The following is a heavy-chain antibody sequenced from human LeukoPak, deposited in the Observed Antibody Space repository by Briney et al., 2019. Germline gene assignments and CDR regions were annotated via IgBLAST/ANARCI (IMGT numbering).Heavy chain of an antibody. CDR2: MYPNGST. D-gene: IGHD2-2*01. CDR3: ARDPYMPPYGMDV. V-gene: IGHV4-4*07. Sequence: PSDILSLTCSISGASVSRYHWAWIRQPAGKGQEWSGLMYPNGSTNNYPTLKSRVTMSVDTSKNQFSLVLTSVTAADTAVYYCARDPYMPPYGMDVWGQGTTVTVSS. J-gene: IGHJ6*02. CDR1: GASVSRYH.